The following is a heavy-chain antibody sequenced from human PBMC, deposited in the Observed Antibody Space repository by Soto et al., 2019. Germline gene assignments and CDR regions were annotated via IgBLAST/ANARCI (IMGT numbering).Heavy chain of an antibody. CDR3: ARAKNYDYVWGSYRFPSLLDY. Sequence: PSETLSLTCAVYGGSFSGYYWNWIRQPPGKGLEWIGEINHSGSTNYNPSLKSRVTISVDTSKNQFSLKLSSVTAADTAVYYCARAKNYDYVWGSYRFPSLLDYWGQGTLVTVSS. J-gene: IGHJ4*02. V-gene: IGHV4-34*01. CDR1: GGSFSGYY. D-gene: IGHD3-16*02. CDR2: INHSGST.